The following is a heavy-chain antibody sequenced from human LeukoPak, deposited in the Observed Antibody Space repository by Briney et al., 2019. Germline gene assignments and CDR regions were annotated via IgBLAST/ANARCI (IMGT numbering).Heavy chain of an antibody. CDR2: ISYDGSNK. CDR1: GFTFSSYA. Sequence: PGGSLRISCAASGFTFSSYAMDWVSQASGEGLEWVAVISYDGSNKYYADAENGRFTISRDNTKNTLYLQMNRLRAEDTTVYYCARDRGASTVTTPDVWGKGTTVTVSS. J-gene: IGHJ6*04. CDR3: ARDRGASTVTTPDV. V-gene: IGHV3-30*07. D-gene: IGHD4-11*01.